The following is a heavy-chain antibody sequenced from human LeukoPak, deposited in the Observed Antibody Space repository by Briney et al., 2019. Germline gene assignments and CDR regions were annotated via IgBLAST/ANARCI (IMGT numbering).Heavy chain of an antibody. Sequence: SETLSLTCTVSGGSMNNYYWSWIRQPAGKALEWIGRTHVTGNTNYNPSLKSRVTMSLDTSKNQFSLKLSSVTAADTAVYYCARVNHGDYSENWFDPWGQGTLVTVSS. CDR2: THVTGNT. J-gene: IGHJ5*02. D-gene: IGHD4-17*01. CDR3: ARVNHGDYSENWFDP. V-gene: IGHV4-4*07. CDR1: GGSMNNYY.